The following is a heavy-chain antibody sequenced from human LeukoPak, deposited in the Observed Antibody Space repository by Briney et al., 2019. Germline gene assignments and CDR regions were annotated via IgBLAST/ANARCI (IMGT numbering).Heavy chain of an antibody. D-gene: IGHD2/OR15-2a*01. J-gene: IGHJ2*01. V-gene: IGHV1-2*02. CDR2: INPNSGAT. CDR1: GYTFTGYY. Sequence: ASVKVSCKASGYTFTGYYMNWVRQPPGQGLDWMAWINPNSGATNYAQKFQGRVTMTSDTSITTAYMELSRLRSDDTAVYYCARGSFTSTWNFDLWGRGTLVTVSP. CDR3: ARGSFTSTWNFDL.